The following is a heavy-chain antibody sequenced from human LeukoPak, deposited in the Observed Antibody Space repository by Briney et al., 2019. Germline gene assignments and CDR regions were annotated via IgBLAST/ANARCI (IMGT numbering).Heavy chain of an antibody. CDR2: IIPILGIA. CDR1: GGTFSSYT. J-gene: IGHJ4*02. V-gene: IGHV1-69*04. D-gene: IGHD2-21*01. Sequence: SVKVSCEASGGTFSSYTISWARQAPGQGLEWMGRIIPILGIANYAQKFQGRVTITADKSTSTAYMELSSLRSEDTAVYYCARDLPYSVRWSILDYWGQGTLVTVSS. CDR3: ARDLPYSVRWSILDY.